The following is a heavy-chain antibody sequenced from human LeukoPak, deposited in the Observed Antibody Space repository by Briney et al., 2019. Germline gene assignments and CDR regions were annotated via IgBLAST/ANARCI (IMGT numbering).Heavy chain of an antibody. CDR1: GFTFSVYG. V-gene: IGHV3-30*18. J-gene: IGHJ6*03. CDR3: AKHPQPYYYYYMDV. D-gene: IGHD2-2*01. Sequence: GGSLRLSCAASGFTFSVYGVHWVRQAPGKGLEWVALLSGDETYIDYTDSVKGRFTISRDNSKNTLYLQMNSLRAEDTAVYYCAKHPQPYYYYYMDVWGKGTTVTVSS. CDR2: LSGDETYI.